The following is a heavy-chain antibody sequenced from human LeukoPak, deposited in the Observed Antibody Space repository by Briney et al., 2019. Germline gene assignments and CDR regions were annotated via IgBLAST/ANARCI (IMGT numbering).Heavy chain of an antibody. D-gene: IGHD1-1*01. J-gene: IGHJ3*02. V-gene: IGHV3-7*01. CDR1: GSTFSSYW. CDR3: ARHLDWASDI. Sequence: GGSLRLSCAASGSTFSSYWMTWLRQAPGKGLEWVSNIKVDGSETYYVDSVKGRFTISRDNARNSLYLQMSSLRAEDTAVYYCARHLDWASDIWGQGTMVTVSS. CDR2: IKVDGSET.